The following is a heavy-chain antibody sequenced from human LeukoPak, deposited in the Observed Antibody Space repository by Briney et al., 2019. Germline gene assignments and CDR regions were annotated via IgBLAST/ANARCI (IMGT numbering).Heavy chain of an antibody. D-gene: IGHD6-13*01. CDR2: ISYDGSNK. V-gene: IGHV3-30*18. J-gene: IGHJ6*03. CDR3: AKVSQQMAPGGYYYYYYMDV. Sequence: PGGSLRLSCAASGFTFSNYGMNWVRQAPGKGLEWVAVISYDGSNKYYADSVKGRFTISRDNSKNTLYLQMNSLRAEDTAVYYCAKVSQQMAPGGYYYYYYMDVWGKGTTVTVSS. CDR1: GFTFSNYG.